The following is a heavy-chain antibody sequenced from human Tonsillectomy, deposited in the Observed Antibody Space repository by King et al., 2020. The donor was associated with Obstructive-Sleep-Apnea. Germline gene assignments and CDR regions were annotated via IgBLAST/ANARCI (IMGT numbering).Heavy chain of an antibody. V-gene: IGHV3-11*01. Sequence: QVQLVESGGGLVKPGGSLRLSCAASGFTFSDYYMTWVRQAPGKGLECVSYISDSGNTIYYADSVKGRFTISRDNAKNSLYLQMNSLRTEDTAVYYCARQKVDYGEFDGFDIWGQGTTVTVSS. CDR1: GFTFSDYY. J-gene: IGHJ3*02. D-gene: IGHD4-17*01. CDR2: ISDSGNTI. CDR3: ARQKVDYGEFDGFDI.